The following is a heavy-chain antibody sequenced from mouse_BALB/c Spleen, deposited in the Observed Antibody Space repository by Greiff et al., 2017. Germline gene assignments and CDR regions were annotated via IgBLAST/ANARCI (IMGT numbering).Heavy chain of an antibody. CDR1: GYSITSDYA. V-gene: IGHV3-2*02. CDR2: ISYSGST. CDR3: ARFGYGNSDWYFDV. J-gene: IGHJ1*01. D-gene: IGHD2-10*02. Sequence: EVHLVESGPGLVKPSQSLSLTCTVTGYSITSDYAWNWIRQFPGNKLEWMGYISYSGSTSYNPSLKSRISITRDTSKNQFFLQLNSVTTEDTATYYCARFGYGNSDWYFDVWGAGTTVTVSS.